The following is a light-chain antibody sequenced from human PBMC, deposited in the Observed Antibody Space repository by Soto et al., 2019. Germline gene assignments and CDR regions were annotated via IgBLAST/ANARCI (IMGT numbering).Light chain of an antibody. CDR3: CSYSGSSTLVV. J-gene: IGLJ2*01. CDR1: SSDVGGYNY. Sequence: QSALTQPASVSGSPGQSIAISCTGTSSDVGGYNYVSWYQQHPGKAPRLMLFDVSHRPSGVSNRFSGSKSGNTASLTISGLQAEDEADYYCCSYSGSSTLVVFGGGTQLTVL. CDR2: DVS. V-gene: IGLV2-14*01.